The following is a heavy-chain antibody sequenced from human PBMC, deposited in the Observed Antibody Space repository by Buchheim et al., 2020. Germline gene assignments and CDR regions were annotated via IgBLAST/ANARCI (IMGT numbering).Heavy chain of an antibody. CDR1: GFSFSGYA. V-gene: IGHV3-23*04. D-gene: IGHD4-11*01. CDR3: AKGSRGYTNYYFDY. CDR2: ISGSGATT. J-gene: IGHJ4*02. Sequence: EVQLVDSGGGLVQPGESLRLSCAASGFSFSGYAMSWVRQAPGKGLEWVSSISGSGATTSNADSVKGRFTISRDNSKNMLYLQMNSLRAEDTAVYFCAKGSRGYTNYYFDYWGQGTL.